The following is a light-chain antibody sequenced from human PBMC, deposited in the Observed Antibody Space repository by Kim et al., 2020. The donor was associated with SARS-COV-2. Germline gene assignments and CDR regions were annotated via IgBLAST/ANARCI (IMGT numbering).Light chain of an antibody. CDR1: NIGSKS. J-gene: IGLJ2*01. CDR3: QVWDSNSE. Sequence: SYELTQPPSVSVAPGKTARITCGGNNIGSKSVHWYQQKPGQAPVLVVYDDSDRPSGIPERFSGSNSGNTATLTISRVEAGDEDDYYCQVWDSNSEFGGGTQLTVL. CDR2: DDS. V-gene: IGLV3-21*03.